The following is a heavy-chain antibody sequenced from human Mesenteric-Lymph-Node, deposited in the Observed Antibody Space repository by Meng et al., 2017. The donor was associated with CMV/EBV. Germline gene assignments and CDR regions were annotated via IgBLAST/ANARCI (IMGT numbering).Heavy chain of an antibody. CDR1: FNFRTYS. J-gene: IGHJ4*02. CDR2: ISSSSTHI. V-gene: IGHV3-21*01. Sequence: FNFRTYSMNWVRQAPGKGLEWVSSISSSSTHIYYADSVKGRFTISRDNAKNSLYLQMDSLRAEDTAVYYCARGAGYDFWSGYYAQYWGQGSLVTVSS. D-gene: IGHD3-3*01. CDR3: ARGAGYDFWSGYYAQY.